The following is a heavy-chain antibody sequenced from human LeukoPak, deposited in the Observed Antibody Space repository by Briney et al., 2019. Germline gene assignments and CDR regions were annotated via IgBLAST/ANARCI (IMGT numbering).Heavy chain of an antibody. CDR2: INHSGST. J-gene: IGHJ4*02. D-gene: IGHD6-19*01. CDR1: GGSFSGYY. Sequence: PSETLSLTCAVYGGSFSGYYWSWIRQPPGKGLEWIGEINHSGSTNYNPSLKSRVTISVDTSKNQFSLKLSSVTAADTAVYYCARLNTAVAGNLFDYWGQGSLVTVSS. CDR3: ARLNTAVAGNLFDY. V-gene: IGHV4-34*01.